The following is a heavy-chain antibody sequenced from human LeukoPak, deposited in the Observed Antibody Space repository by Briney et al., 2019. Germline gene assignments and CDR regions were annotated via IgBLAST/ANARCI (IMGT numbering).Heavy chain of an antibody. CDR1: GFSFSTYY. D-gene: IGHD6-13*01. J-gene: IGHJ6*02. V-gene: IGHV3-7*01. CDR3: ASTIAAVNYYGMDV. CDR2: LWPEGSDK. Sequence: GGSLRLSCAASGFSFSTYYMSWVRQGPGKGLEWVATLWPEGSDKRYVDSVRDRFTISRDNAKNSLYLQMNSLSAEDTAVYYCASTIAAVNYYGMDVWGQGTTVTVSS.